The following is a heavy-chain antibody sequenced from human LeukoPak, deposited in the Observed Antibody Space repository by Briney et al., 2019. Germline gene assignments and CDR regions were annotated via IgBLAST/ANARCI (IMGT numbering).Heavy chain of an antibody. Sequence: GGSLRLSCAASGFTFSNAWMTWVRQVPGRGPEWVANVNRDGSETYYLDSVKGRFTISKDNAKNSLYLQMNSLRAEDTALYHCARNNGMDVWGQGTTVIVSS. CDR2: VNRDGSET. J-gene: IGHJ6*02. CDR3: ARNNGMDV. CDR1: GFTFSNAW. V-gene: IGHV3-7*03.